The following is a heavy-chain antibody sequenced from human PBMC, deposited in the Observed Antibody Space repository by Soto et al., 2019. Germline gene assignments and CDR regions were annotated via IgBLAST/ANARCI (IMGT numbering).Heavy chain of an antibody. CDR3: ARDGSDYYDSSGYYY. Sequence: ASVKVSCKASGYTFTSYYMHWVRQAPGQGLEWMGIINPSGGSTSYAQKFQGRVTMTRDTSTSTVYMELSSPRSEDTAVYYCARDGSDYYDSSGYYYWGQGTLVTV. D-gene: IGHD3-22*01. J-gene: IGHJ4*02. V-gene: IGHV1-46*01. CDR2: INPSGGST. CDR1: GYTFTSYY.